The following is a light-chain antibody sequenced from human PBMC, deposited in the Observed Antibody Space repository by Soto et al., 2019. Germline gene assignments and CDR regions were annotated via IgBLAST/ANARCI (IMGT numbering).Light chain of an antibody. V-gene: IGKV1-13*02. J-gene: IGKJ4*01. CDR1: QSISSY. CDR2: DAS. Sequence: IRMTQSPSSLSASVGDRVTITCLASQSISSYLNWYQQKPGEAPKLLVYDASSLESGVPSRFSGSGSGTEFTLTISSLHPDDFATYYCQQFDTYPLTFGGGTKVDI. CDR3: QQFDTYPLT.